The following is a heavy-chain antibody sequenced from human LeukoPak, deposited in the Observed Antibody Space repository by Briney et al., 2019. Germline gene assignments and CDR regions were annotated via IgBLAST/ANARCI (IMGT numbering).Heavy chain of an antibody. D-gene: IGHD2-21*01. CDR1: GGSIGSYY. CDR3: AREMRLTGYFGGLGFNY. Sequence: PSETLSLTCTVSGGSIGSYYWSWIRQTPRKGLEWIGYISYSGSTDYNPSLKSRVTISVDTSKNQFSLRLTSVTTADTGVYYCAREMRLTGYFGGLGFNYWGQGILVTVSS. V-gene: IGHV4-59*01. J-gene: IGHJ4*02. CDR2: ISYSGST.